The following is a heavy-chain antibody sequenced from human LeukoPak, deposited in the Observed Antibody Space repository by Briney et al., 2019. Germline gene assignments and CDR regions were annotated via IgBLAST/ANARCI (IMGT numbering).Heavy chain of an antibody. Sequence: SQTLSLTCAVSGGSISSGGYSWSWIRQPPGKGLEWIGYIYHSGSTYYNPSLKSRVTISVDRPKNQFSLKLSSVTAADTAVYYCARGEMDCGGDCFNYWGQGTLVTVSS. J-gene: IGHJ4*02. CDR3: ARGEMDCGGDCFNY. D-gene: IGHD2-21*01. CDR1: GGSISSGGYS. V-gene: IGHV4-30-2*01. CDR2: IYHSGST.